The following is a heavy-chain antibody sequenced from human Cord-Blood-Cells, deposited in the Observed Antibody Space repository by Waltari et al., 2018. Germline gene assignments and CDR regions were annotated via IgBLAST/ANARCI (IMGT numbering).Heavy chain of an antibody. CDR2: IYYRWST. CDR3: ASRRRDGYNYYFDY. V-gene: IGHV4-39*01. Sequence: QLQLQESGPGLVKPSETLSLTCTVSGGSISSSSYYWGWIRPPPGKGLEWSGSIYYRWSTYDNPSLKSRVTISVDTSKNQFSLKLSSVTAADTAVYYGASRRRDGYNYYFDYWGQGTLVTVSS. J-gene: IGHJ4*02. CDR1: GGSISSSSYY. D-gene: IGHD5-12*01.